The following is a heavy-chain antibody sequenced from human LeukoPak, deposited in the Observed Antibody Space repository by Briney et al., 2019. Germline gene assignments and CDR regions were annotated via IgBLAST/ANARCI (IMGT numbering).Heavy chain of an antibody. CDR1: GGTFSSYA. Sequence: GASVKVSCKASGGTFSSYAIGWVRQAPGQGLEWMGGIIPIFGTANYAQKFQGRVTITTDESISTAYMELSRLRSDDTAVYYCARDGDTAMVRDHIDPWGQGTLVTVSS. V-gene: IGHV1-69*05. CDR2: IIPIFGTA. D-gene: IGHD5-18*01. J-gene: IGHJ5*02. CDR3: ARDGDTAMVRDHIDP.